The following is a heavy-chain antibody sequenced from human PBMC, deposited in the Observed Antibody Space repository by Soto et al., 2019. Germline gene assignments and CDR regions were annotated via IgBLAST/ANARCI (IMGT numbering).Heavy chain of an antibody. J-gene: IGHJ6*02. CDR3: TRSNYYYYYGMDV. CDR1: GFTFSGSA. CDR2: IRSKANSYAT. Sequence: PGGSLRLSCAASGFTFSGSAMHWVRQASGKGLEWVGRIRSKANSYATAYAASVKGRFTISRDDSKNTAYLQMNSLKTEDTAVYYCTRSNYYYYYGMDVWGQGTTVTVSS. V-gene: IGHV3-73*01.